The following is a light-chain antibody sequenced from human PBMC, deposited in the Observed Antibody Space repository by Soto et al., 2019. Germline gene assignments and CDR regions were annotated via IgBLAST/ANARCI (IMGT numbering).Light chain of an antibody. J-gene: IGKJ1*01. V-gene: IGKV1-5*03. CDR1: QTISSW. Sequence: DIQMTQSSCTLSVSLGDRVTITCRASQTISSWLAWYQQKPGKAPKLLIYKASTLKSGVPSRFSGSGSGTEFTLTISSLQPDDFATYYCQQYNTYPWTFGQGTKVDIK. CDR3: QQYNTYPWT. CDR2: KAS.